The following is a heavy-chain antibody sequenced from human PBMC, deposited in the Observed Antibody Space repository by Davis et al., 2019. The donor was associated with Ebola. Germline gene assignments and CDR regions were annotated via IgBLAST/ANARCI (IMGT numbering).Heavy chain of an antibody. D-gene: IGHD4-23*01. CDR2: TKSDRGDYR. V-gene: IGHV3-21*01. CDR1: GFTFSSYS. CDR3: GRGSDRWELFSF. J-gene: IGHJ4*02. Sequence: PGGSLRLSCAASGFTFSSYSMNWVCQAPGKGLEWVASTKSDRGDYRYYADAVKGRFTIATNTAENALYLQMNSLRVEDTAVYYCGRGSDRWELFSFWGQGTLLTVSS.